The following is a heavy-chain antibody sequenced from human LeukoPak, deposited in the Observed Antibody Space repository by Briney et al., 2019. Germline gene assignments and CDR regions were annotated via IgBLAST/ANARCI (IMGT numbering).Heavy chain of an antibody. CDR3: ARIQRCSSGSTSCPFDY. V-gene: IGHV1-3*01. D-gene: IGHD2-2*01. Sequence: ASVKVSCKASGYTFTSYAMHWVRQAPGQRLEWMGWINAGNGNTKYSQKFQGRVTITRDTSASTAYMELSSLRSEDTAVYYCARIQRCSSGSTSCPFDYWGQGTLVTVSS. CDR1: GYTFTSYA. CDR2: INAGNGNT. J-gene: IGHJ4*02.